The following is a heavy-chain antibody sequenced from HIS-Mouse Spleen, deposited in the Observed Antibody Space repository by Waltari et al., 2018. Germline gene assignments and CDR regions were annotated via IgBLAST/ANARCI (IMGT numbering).Heavy chain of an antibody. V-gene: IGHV3-53*02. CDR1: GFTVSSNY. D-gene: IGHD3-10*01. CDR2: IYSGGST. Sequence: EVQLVETGGGLIQPGGSLRLSCAASGFTVSSNYMSWVRQAPGRGLDWVSVIYSGGSTYYADAVKGRFTISRDNSKNTLYLQMNSLRAEDTAVYYCARHYYYGSGSYYFDYWGQGTLVTVSS. CDR3: ARHYYYGSGSYYFDY. J-gene: IGHJ4*02.